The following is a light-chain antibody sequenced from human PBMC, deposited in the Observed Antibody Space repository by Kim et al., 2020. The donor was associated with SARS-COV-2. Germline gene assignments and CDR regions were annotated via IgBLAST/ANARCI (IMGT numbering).Light chain of an antibody. Sequence: LSPGERATLSCRASQSVSRIYLAWYQQKLGQTPRLLIYGASTRAPGIPDRFSGSGSGADFTLTISSLGPEDFAVYYCQHYGGSRYTFGQGTKLEI. V-gene: IGKV3-20*01. CDR3: QHYGGSRYT. CDR2: GAS. CDR1: QSVSRIY. J-gene: IGKJ2*01.